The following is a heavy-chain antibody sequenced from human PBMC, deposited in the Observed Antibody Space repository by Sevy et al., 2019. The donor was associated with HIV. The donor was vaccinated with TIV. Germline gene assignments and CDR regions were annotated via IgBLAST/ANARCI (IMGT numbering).Heavy chain of an antibody. V-gene: IGHV3-7*01. Sequence: RGCLRLSCAASGFTFSKYWMGWVRQAPGKGLEWVANIKQEAGQKYYVDSVKGRFTDSRDNAKNSLYLQMNSLRAEDTAVYFCARDDGNYYFHYWGQGTLVIVSS. CDR2: IKQEAGQK. J-gene: IGHJ4*02. CDR1: GFTFSKYW. CDR3: ARDDGNYYFHY. D-gene: IGHD1-7*01.